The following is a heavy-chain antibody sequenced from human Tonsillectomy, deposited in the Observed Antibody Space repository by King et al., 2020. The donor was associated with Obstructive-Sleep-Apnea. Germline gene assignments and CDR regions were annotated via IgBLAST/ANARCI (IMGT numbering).Heavy chain of an antibody. Sequence: VQLVESGGGLVQPGGSLRLSCAASGFTFSSYSMNLVRQAPGKGLEWVSYIISSSSTIYYADSVKGRFTISRDNAKNSLYLQMNSLRAEDTAVYYCARGATPNYYGMDVWGQGTTVTVSS. CDR3: ARGATPNYYGMDV. CDR1: GFTFSSYS. J-gene: IGHJ6*02. V-gene: IGHV3-48*04. CDR2: IISSSSTI.